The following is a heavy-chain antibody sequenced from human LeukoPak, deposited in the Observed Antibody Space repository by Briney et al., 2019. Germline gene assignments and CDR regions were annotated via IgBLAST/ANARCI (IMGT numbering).Heavy chain of an antibody. J-gene: IGHJ2*01. CDR2: IYHSGST. CDR3: ARDPPCYYGSGGCWYFDL. CDR1: GYSISSGYY. D-gene: IGHD3-10*01. V-gene: IGHV4-38-2*02. Sequence: KASETLSLTCTVSGYSISSGYYWGWIRQPPGKGLEWIGSIYHSGSTYYNPSLKSRVTISVDTSKNQFSLKLSSVTAADAAVYYCARDPPCYYGSGGCWYFDLWGRGTLVTVSS.